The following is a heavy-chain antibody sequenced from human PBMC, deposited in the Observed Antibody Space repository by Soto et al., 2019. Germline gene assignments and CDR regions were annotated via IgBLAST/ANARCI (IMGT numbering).Heavy chain of an antibody. CDR2: IIPIFGTA. D-gene: IGHD3-10*01. Sequence: ASVKVSCKASGGTFSSYAISWVRQAPGQGLEWMGGIIPIFGTANYAQKFQGRVTITADESTSTAYMELSSLRSEDTAVYYCARDQRNYGSGALYYYYGMDVWGQGTTVTVSS. CDR3: ARDQRNYGSGALYYYYGMDV. CDR1: GGTFSSYA. J-gene: IGHJ6*02. V-gene: IGHV1-69*13.